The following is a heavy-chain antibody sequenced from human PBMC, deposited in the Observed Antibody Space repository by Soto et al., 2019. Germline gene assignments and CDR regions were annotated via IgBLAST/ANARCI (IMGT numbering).Heavy chain of an antibody. J-gene: IGHJ4*02. Sequence: AGGSLRLSCAASGFTFSSYAMSWVRQAPGKGLEWVSAISGSGGSTYYADSVKGRFTISRDNSKNTLYLQMNSLRAEDTAVYYCAKDHYYYDSSGYYYWGQGTLVTVSS. CDR1: GFTFSSYA. V-gene: IGHV3-23*01. CDR2: ISGSGGST. D-gene: IGHD3-22*01. CDR3: AKDHYYYDSSGYYY.